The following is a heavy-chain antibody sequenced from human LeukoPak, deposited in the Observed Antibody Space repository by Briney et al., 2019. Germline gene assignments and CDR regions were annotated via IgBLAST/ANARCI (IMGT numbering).Heavy chain of an antibody. Sequence: ASVKVSCKASGYTFTGYYMHWVRQAPGQGLEWMGWINPNSGGTNYAQKFQGRVTMTRDTSISTAYMELRSLRSDDTAVYYCARDSRFSGYSYGIDAFDIWGQGTMVTVSS. CDR2: INPNSGGT. CDR1: GYTFTGYY. CDR3: ARDSRFSGYSYGIDAFDI. D-gene: IGHD5-18*01. V-gene: IGHV1-2*02. J-gene: IGHJ3*02.